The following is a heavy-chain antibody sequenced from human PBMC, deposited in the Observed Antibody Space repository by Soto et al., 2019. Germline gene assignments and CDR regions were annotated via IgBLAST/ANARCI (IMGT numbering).Heavy chain of an antibody. Sequence: GGSLRLSCAASGFTFDDYAMHWVRQAPGKGLEWVSGISWNSGSIGYADSVKGRFTISRDNAKNSLYLQMNSLRAEDTALYYCAKDMDDYISLPNNSDAFDIWGQGTMVTVSS. CDR2: ISWNSGSI. V-gene: IGHV3-9*01. D-gene: IGHD3-16*01. J-gene: IGHJ3*02. CDR1: GFTFDDYA. CDR3: AKDMDDYISLPNNSDAFDI.